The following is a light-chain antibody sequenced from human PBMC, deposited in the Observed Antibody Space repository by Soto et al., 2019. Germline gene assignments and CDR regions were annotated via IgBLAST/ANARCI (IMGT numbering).Light chain of an antibody. J-gene: IGLJ2*01. Sequence: QLVLTQSPSASASLGASVKLTCTLSSGHISYAIAWHQKQPGKGPRYLMDLNNDGSHTKGDGIPDRFSGSSSGADRFLIISSLQSGDEADYYCQTWGTGFQFFGGGTKVTVL. CDR2: LNNDGSH. CDR3: QTWGTGFQF. V-gene: IGLV4-69*01. CDR1: SGHISYA.